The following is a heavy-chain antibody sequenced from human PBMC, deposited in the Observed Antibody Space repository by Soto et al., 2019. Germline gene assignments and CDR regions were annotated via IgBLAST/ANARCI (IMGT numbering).Heavy chain of an antibody. CDR2: ISSSGSTI. J-gene: IGHJ4*02. CDR3: ARDRTTPPTQTYSGSY. D-gene: IGHD1-26*01. V-gene: IGHV3-11*01. Sequence: GGSLRLSCAASGFTFSDYYMSWIRHAPGKGLEWVSYISSSGSTIYYADSVKGRFTISRDNAKNSLYLQMNSLRAEDTAVYYCARDRTTPPTQTYSGSYWGQGTLVTVSS. CDR1: GFTFSDYY.